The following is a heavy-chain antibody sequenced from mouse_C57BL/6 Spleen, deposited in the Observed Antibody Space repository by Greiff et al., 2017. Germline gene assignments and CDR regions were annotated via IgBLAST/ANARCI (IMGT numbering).Heavy chain of an antibody. CDR1: GYTFTDYN. CDR3: ARWDDGYYVLYFDY. Sequence: VQLQQSGPELVKPGASVKMSCKASGYTFTDYNMHWVKQSHGKSLGWIGYINPNNGGTSYNQKFKGKATLTVNKSSSTAYMELRSLTSEDSAVYYCARWDDGYYVLYFDYWGQGTTITVSP. J-gene: IGHJ2*01. CDR2: INPNNGGT. V-gene: IGHV1-22*01. D-gene: IGHD2-3*01.